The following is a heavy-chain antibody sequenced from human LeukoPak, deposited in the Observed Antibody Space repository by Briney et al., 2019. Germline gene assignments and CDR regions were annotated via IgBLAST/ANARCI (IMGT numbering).Heavy chain of an antibody. Sequence: ETLSLTCAVYGGSFSGYYWSWIRQPPGKGLEWIGEINHSGSTNYNPSLKSRVTISVDTSKNQFSLKLSSVTAVDTAVYYCARKATTGPTKAAFDIWGQGTMVTVSS. CDR2: INHSGST. CDR1: GGSFSGYY. CDR3: ARKATTGPTKAAFDI. V-gene: IGHV4-34*01. J-gene: IGHJ3*02. D-gene: IGHD4-17*01.